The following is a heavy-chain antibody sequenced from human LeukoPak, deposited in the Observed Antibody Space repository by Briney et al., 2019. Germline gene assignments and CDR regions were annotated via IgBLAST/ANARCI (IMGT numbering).Heavy chain of an antibody. V-gene: IGHV3-74*01. CDR2: INSDGSST. CDR1: GFTFSSYA. CDR3: ARGYSSSWSFDY. D-gene: IGHD6-13*01. J-gene: IGHJ4*02. Sequence: GGSLRLSCAASGFTFSSYAMHWVRQAPGKGLVWVSRINSDGSSTSYADSVKGRFTISRDNAKNTLYLQMNSLRAEDTAVYYCARGYSSSWSFDYWGQGTLVTVSS.